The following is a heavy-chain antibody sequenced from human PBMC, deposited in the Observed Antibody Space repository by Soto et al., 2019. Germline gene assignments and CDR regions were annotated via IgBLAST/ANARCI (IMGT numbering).Heavy chain of an antibody. CDR3: ARQENDLVTGYYAYYGMDV. J-gene: IGHJ6*02. V-gene: IGHV5-51*01. Sequence: GESLKISCKGSGYSFANYWIAWVRQMPGKGLEWMGIIYPGDSDTRYSPSFQGQVTISADKSTAYLQWTSLKASDTAIYYCARQENDLVTGYYAYYGMDVWCQGTTVTVSS. CDR2: IYPGDSDT. CDR1: GYSFANYW. D-gene: IGHD3-9*01.